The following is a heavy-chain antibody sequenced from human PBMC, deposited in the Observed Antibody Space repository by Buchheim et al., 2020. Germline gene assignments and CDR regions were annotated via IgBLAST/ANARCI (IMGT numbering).Heavy chain of an antibody. CDR3: ARALRGFSYGFDY. Sequence: QVTLRESGPALVKATQTLTLTCSFSGFSLSTSALCVSWIRQAPGKALEWLARIDGDDDKDYSPSLKTRFTISKDTSKHQVALTMTNMDPADTATYYCARALRGFSYGFDYWGQGAL. J-gene: IGHJ4*02. V-gene: IGHV2-70*15. D-gene: IGHD5-18*01. CDR2: IDGDDDK. CDR1: GFSLSTSALC.